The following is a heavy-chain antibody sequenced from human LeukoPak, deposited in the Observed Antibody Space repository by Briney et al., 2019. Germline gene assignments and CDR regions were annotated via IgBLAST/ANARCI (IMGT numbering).Heavy chain of an antibody. J-gene: IGHJ4*02. CDR1: GGSFSGYY. Sequence: SETLSLTCAVYGGSFSGYYWSWIRQPPGKGLEWIGEINHSGSTNYNPSLKSRVTISVDTSKNQFSLKLSPVTAADTAVYYCASVTGITGTTGNWGQGTLVTVSS. V-gene: IGHV4-34*01. CDR3: ASVTGITGTTGN. CDR2: INHSGST. D-gene: IGHD1-20*01.